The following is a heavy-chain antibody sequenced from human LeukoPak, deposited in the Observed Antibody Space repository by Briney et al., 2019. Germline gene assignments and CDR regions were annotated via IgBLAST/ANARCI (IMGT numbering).Heavy chain of an antibody. CDR2: LSHEGSNQ. Sequence: PGGSLRLSCAASGLTFSSYGMHWVRQAPGKGLEWVAVLSHEGSNQYYADSVKGRFTISRDNSNNMVYLQMNSLRAEDTAVYYCARTREQWQVLDYWGQGTLVTVSS. V-gene: IGHV3-30*03. D-gene: IGHD6-19*01. CDR3: ARTREQWQVLDY. J-gene: IGHJ4*02. CDR1: GLTFSSYG.